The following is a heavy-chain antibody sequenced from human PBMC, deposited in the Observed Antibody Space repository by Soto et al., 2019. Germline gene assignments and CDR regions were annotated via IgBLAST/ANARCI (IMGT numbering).Heavy chain of an antibody. CDR2: IKSKTDGGTT. CDR3: TTDVMVRGALD. CDR1: GFTFSNAW. V-gene: IGHV3-15*01. Sequence: EVQLVESGGGLVKPGGSLRLSCAASGFTFSNAWMSWVRQAPGKGLEWVGRIKSKTDGGTTDYAAPVKGRFTISRDDSQNTLYLQMNSLKTEDTAVYYCTTDVMVRGALDWGQGTLVTVSS. D-gene: IGHD3-10*01. J-gene: IGHJ4*02.